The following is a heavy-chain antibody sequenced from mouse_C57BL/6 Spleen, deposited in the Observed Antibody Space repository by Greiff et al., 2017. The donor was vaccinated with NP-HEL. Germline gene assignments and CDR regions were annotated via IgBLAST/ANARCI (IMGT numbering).Heavy chain of an antibody. J-gene: IGHJ1*03. CDR3: VGGPHWYFDV. CDR2: IRSKSNNYAT. V-gene: IGHV10-1*01. Sequence: EVHLVESGGGLVQPKGSLKLSCAASGFSFNTYAMNWVRQAPGKGLEWVARIRSKSNNYATYYADSVKDRFTISRDDSESMLYLQMNNLKTEDTAMYYCVGGPHWYFDVWGTGTTVTVSS. CDR1: GFSFNTYA.